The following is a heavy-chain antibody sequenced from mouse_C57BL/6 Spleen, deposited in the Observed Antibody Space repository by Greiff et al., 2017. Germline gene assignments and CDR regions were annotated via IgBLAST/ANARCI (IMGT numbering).Heavy chain of an antibody. Sequence: QVQLQQSGPELVKHGASVKISCKASGYAFSSSWMNWVKQRPGKGLEWIGRIYPGDGDTNYNGKFKGKATLTADKSSSTAYMQLSSLTSEDSAVYFCASNYGSRYFDVWGTGTTVTVSS. V-gene: IGHV1-82*01. J-gene: IGHJ1*03. CDR2: IYPGDGDT. D-gene: IGHD1-1*01. CDR1: GYAFSSSW. CDR3: ASNYGSRYFDV.